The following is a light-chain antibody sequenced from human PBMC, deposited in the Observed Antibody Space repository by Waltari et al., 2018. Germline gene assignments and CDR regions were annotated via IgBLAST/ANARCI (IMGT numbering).Light chain of an antibody. Sequence: DIQITPSPSSPFSSVGDRVTITWRARQVIGHAFAWYQQKPGKAPKLLFYDASRLESGVPSRFSGSGSGTDYTLTISSLQPEDFATYYCQQYYSIALNFGGGTKVEIK. J-gene: IGKJ4*01. CDR2: DAS. CDR3: QQYYSIALN. CDR1: QVIGHA. V-gene: IGKV1-NL1*01.